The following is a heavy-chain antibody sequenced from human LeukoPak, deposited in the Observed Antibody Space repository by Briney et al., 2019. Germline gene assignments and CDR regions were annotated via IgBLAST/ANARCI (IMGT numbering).Heavy chain of an antibody. V-gene: IGHV1-69*05. CDR3: ARDREDSSGLFDY. D-gene: IGHD3-22*01. CDR2: IIPIFGTA. J-gene: IGHJ4*02. CDR1: GGTFSSYA. Sequence: SVKVSCKASGGTFSSYAISWVRQAPGQGLEWMGRIIPIFGTANYAQKFQGRVTITTDESTSTAYMELSSLRSEDTAVYYCARDREDSSGLFDYWGQGTLVTVSS.